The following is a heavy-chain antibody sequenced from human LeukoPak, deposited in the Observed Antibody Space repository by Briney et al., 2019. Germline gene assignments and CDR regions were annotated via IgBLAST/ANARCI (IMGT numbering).Heavy chain of an antibody. V-gene: IGHV4-34*01. CDR3: ARRSIFGVVSRGNWFDP. Sequence: SETLSLTCAVYGGSFSGYYWSWIRQPPGKGLEWIGEINHSGSTNYNPSLKSRVTISVDTSKNQFSLKLSSVTAADTAVYYCARRSIFGVVSRGNWFDPWGQGTLVTVSS. J-gene: IGHJ5*02. D-gene: IGHD3-3*01. CDR2: INHSGST. CDR1: GGSFSGYY.